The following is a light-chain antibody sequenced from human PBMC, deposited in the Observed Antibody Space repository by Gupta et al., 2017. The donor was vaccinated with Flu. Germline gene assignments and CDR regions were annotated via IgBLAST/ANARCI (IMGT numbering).Light chain of an antibody. Sequence: SALTQPASVSGSPGQSITISCTGTSSDVGGYNYVSWYQQHPGKAPKLMIYEVSNRLSGVSNRFSGSKSGNTASLTISGLQAEDEADYYCSSYTSSSTLYVFGTGTKVTVL. CDR3: SSYTSSSTLYV. J-gene: IGLJ1*01. CDR1: SSDVGGYNY. CDR2: EVS. V-gene: IGLV2-14*01.